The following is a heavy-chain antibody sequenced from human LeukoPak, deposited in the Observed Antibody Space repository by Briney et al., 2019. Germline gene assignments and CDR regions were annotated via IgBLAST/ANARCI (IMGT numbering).Heavy chain of an antibody. D-gene: IGHD3-16*01. CDR1: GFTFSSYA. Sequence: GSLRLSCAASGFTFSSYAMSWVRQAPGKGLEWVSAISGSGGSTYYADSVKGRFTISRDNSRDTRYLQMNSLRAEDTAVYYCAKGYYDYVWGSYYFDYWGQGTLVTVSS. V-gene: IGHV3-23*01. J-gene: IGHJ4*02. CDR3: AKGYYDYVWGSYYFDY. CDR2: ISGSGGST.